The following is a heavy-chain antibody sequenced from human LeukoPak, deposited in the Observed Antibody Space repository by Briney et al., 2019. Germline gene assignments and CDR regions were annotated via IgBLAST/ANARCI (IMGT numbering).Heavy chain of an antibody. V-gene: IGHV4-59*01. CDR2: IYYRGST. Sequence: PSETLSLTCTVSGGSINGYYWSWIRQPPEKGLEWIGYIYYRGSTNYNPSLKSRVTMSVDTSRNQFSLKLTSMTAADTAVYYCARADSDTSAYYYTFDYWGQGTLVTVSS. CDR3: ARADSDTSAYYYTFDY. J-gene: IGHJ4*02. CDR1: GGSINGYY. D-gene: IGHD3-22*01.